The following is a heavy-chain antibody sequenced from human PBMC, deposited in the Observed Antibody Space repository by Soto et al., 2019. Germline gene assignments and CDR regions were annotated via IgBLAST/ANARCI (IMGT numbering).Heavy chain of an antibody. CDR1: GFTFSIYP. Sequence: GGSLRLSCAASGFTFSIYPMHWVRQAPGKGLEWVAAIGYDGSNKKYADSVKGRFTISRDNPKNTLDLQMNSLRPEDTAVYYCASAGAYHDFWGGPVDFWGQGTTVTFSS. CDR3: ASAGAYHDFWGGPVDF. J-gene: IGHJ6*02. D-gene: IGHD3-3*01. V-gene: IGHV3-30-3*01. CDR2: IGYDGSNK.